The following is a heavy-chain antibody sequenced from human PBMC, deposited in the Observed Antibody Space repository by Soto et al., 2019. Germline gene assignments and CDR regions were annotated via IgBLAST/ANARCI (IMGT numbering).Heavy chain of an antibody. CDR2: IYYSGST. CDR1: GGSISSGGYS. CDR3: ARDRESSSWYQNYYYYYGMDV. J-gene: IGHJ6*02. Sequence: PSETLSLTCTVSGGSISSGGYSWSWIRQHPGKGLEWIGYIYYSGSTYYNPSLKSRVTISVDTSKNQFSLKLSSVTDADTAVYDCARDRESSSWYQNYYYYYGMDVWGQGTTVTVSS. V-gene: IGHV4-31*03. D-gene: IGHD6-13*01.